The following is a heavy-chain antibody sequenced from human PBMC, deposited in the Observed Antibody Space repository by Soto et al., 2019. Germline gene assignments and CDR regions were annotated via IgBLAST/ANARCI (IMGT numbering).Heavy chain of an antibody. Sequence: EVQLLESGGDLVQPGGSLRLSCEASGFTFSGYAMAWVRQAPGKGLEWVSGISGSGGSVSYADSVKGRFIISRDNSKNTLFLQMNSLRADDTAVYWCAKVKEWELIVGDYCGQGTLVNVSS. V-gene: IGHV3-23*01. CDR3: AKVKEWELIVGDY. J-gene: IGHJ4*02. CDR2: ISGSGGSV. D-gene: IGHD1-26*01. CDR1: GFTFSGYA.